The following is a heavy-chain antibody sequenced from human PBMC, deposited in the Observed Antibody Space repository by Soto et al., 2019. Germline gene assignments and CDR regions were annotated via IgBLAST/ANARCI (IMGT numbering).Heavy chain of an antibody. D-gene: IGHD3-3*01. CDR2: ISANGDNS. Sequence: GSLRLSCAASGSTFSTYAMSWVRQAPGKGLEWLVGISANGDNSYYADSVKGRFTVSRDNSKGTLYLQMNNLRADDTAVYYCADGGEWSFNFVYWGQGTLVTVSS. CDR1: GSTFSTYA. J-gene: IGHJ4*02. CDR3: ADGGEWSFNFVY. V-gene: IGHV3-23*01.